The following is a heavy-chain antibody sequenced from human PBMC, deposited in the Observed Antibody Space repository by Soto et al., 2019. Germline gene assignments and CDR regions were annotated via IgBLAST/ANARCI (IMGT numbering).Heavy chain of an antibody. Sequence: GESLKISCKGFGYSFTNYWIGWVRQMPGKGLEWMGIIYPGDSDTSYSPPFQGQVTISADRSIKTAYPQWSSLKASDTAMYYCARPSGWYGTGFDDSGQGTLVTVSS. CDR3: ARPSGWYGTGFDD. CDR2: IYPGDSDT. CDR1: GYSFTNYW. D-gene: IGHD6-19*01. J-gene: IGHJ4*02. V-gene: IGHV5-51*01.